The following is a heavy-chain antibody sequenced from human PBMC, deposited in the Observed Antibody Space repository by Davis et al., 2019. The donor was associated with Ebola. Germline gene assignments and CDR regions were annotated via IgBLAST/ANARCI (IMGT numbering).Heavy chain of an antibody. CDR2: IYLHSRST. CDR3: ARAWDGDYHDY. V-gene: IGHV4-39*02. J-gene: IGHJ4*02. Sequence: SETLSLTCTDSGGSFRDGRHYWGWIRQPPGKGLEWVGHIYLHSRSTYYNPSFKIRASIYVDSSRNQLSLRLTSVTAADTALYYCARAWDGDYHDYWGQGTLVTVSS. D-gene: IGHD4-17*01. CDR1: GGSFRDGRHY.